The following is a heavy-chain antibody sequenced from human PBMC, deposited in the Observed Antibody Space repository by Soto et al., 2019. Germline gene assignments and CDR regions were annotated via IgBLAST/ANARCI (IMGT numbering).Heavy chain of an antibody. CDR2: IYYSGST. J-gene: IGHJ4*02. CDR1: GGSISSYY. D-gene: IGHD2-15*01. V-gene: IGHV4-59*08. CDR3: ARIHCSGGSCYGEG. Sequence: SETLSLTCTVSGGSISSYYWSWIRQPPGKGLEWIGYIYYSGSTNYNPSLKSRVTISVDTSKNQFSLKLSSVTAADTAVYYCARIHCSGGSCYGEGWGQGTLVTVSS.